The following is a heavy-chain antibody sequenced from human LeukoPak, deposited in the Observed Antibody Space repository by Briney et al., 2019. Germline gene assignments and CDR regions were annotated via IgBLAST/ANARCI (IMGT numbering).Heavy chain of an antibody. V-gene: IGHV1-2*02. D-gene: IGHD4-17*01. CDR2: INPNSGGT. Sequence: ASVKVSCKASGYTFTGYYMHWVRQAPGQGLEWMGWINPNSGGTNYAQKFQGRVAMTSDTSTSTAYLEMRTLTSDDTAVYFCARAGYDYGDSFDYWGQGALVTVSS. CDR3: ARAGYDYGDSFDY. J-gene: IGHJ4*02. CDR1: GYTFTGYY.